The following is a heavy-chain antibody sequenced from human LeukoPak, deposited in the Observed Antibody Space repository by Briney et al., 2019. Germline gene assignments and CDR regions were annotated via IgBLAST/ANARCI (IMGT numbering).Heavy chain of an antibody. CDR1: GGSISSYY. Sequence: SETLSLTCTVSGGSISSYYWSWIRQPPGKGLEWIGYIYYSGSTNYNPSLKSRVTISVDTSKNQFSLKLSSVTAADTAVYYCARGEDYYDSSGPCNYFDYWGQGTLVTVSS. V-gene: IGHV4-59*01. D-gene: IGHD3-22*01. CDR3: ARGEDYYDSSGPCNYFDY. J-gene: IGHJ4*02. CDR2: IYYSGST.